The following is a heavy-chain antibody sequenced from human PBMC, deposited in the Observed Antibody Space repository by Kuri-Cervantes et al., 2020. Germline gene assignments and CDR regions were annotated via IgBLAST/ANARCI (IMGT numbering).Heavy chain of an antibody. D-gene: IGHD3-10*01. Sequence: SETLSLTSTVSGGSISSGDYYWSWIRQPPGKGLEWIGYIYYSGSTYYNPSLKSRVTISVDTSKNQFSLKLSSVTAADTAVYYCARDRRYYYGSGSYSVDVWGQGTTVTVSS. CDR2: IYYSGST. J-gene: IGHJ6*02. CDR1: GGSISSGDYY. CDR3: ARDRRYYYGSGSYSVDV. V-gene: IGHV4-30-4*01.